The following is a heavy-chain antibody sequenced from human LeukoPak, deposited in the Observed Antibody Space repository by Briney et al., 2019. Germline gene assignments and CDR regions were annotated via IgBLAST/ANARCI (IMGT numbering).Heavy chain of an antibody. J-gene: IGHJ4*02. D-gene: IGHD5-18*01. CDR2: ISSSSSTI. CDR3: AKYPHGGSAMVTN. V-gene: IGHV3-48*01. CDR1: GFTLGSYN. Sequence: GGSLRLSCAASGFTLGSYNMNWVRQAPGKGLEWVSYISSSSSTIYYADSVKGRFTISRDNSKNTLYLQMNSLRAEDTAVYYCAKYPHGGSAMVTNWGQGTLVTVSS.